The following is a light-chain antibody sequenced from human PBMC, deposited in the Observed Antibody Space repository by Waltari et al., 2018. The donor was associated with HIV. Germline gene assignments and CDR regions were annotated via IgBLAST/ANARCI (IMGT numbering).Light chain of an antibody. CDR1: SSNIGSNN. V-gene: IGLV1-47*01. Sequence: QSVLTQPPSASGTPGQRVTISCSGSSSNIGSNNAYWYQQLPRTPPRLPIQRNDQRPSGVSDRFSGSKSVTSASLAISGLRYDDEAEYFCATWDDSLSAWLFGGGTKVTVL. CDR3: ATWDDSLSAWL. J-gene: IGLJ3*02. CDR2: RND.